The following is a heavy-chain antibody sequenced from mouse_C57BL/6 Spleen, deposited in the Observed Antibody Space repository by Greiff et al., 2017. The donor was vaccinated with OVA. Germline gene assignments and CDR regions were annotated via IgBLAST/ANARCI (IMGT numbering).Heavy chain of an antibody. J-gene: IGHJ4*01. CDR1: GYTFTGYW. V-gene: IGHV1-9*01. CDR2: ILPGSGST. CDR3: ANDRSSGYAMDY. Sequence: QVQLQQSGAELMKPGASVKLSCKATGYTFTGYWIAWVQQRPGHGLEWIGEILPGSGSTNYNEKFKGKATFTADTSSNTAYMQRSSLTPEDSAICARANDRSSGYAMDYWGQGTSVTVSS. D-gene: IGHD1-3*01.